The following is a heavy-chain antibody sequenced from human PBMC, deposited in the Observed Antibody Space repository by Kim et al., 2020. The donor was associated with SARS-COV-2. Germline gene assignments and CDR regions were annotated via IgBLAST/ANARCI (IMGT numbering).Heavy chain of an antibody. Sequence: RFTISRDNSKNTLYLQMNSLRAEDTAVYYCARNHRRVKNYYDSSGLDFDYWGQGTLVTVSS. V-gene: IGHV3-53*01. J-gene: IGHJ4*02. CDR3: ARNHRRVKNYYDSSGLDFDY. D-gene: IGHD3-22*01.